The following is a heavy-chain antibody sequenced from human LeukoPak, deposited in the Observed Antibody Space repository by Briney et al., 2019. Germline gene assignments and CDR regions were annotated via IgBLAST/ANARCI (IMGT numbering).Heavy chain of an antibody. V-gene: IGHV3-21*01. CDR2: ISSSSSYI. Sequence: GGSLRLSCAASGFTFSSYSMNWVRQAPGKGLEWVSSISSSSSYIYYADSVKGRFTISRDNAKNSLYLQMNSLRAEDTAVYYCARSDYGSYYFDYWGQGALVTVSS. CDR1: GFTFSSYS. D-gene: IGHD3-10*01. J-gene: IGHJ4*02. CDR3: ARSDYGSYYFDY.